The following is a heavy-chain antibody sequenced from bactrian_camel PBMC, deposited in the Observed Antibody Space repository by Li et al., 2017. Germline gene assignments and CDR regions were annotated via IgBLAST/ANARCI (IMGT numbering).Heavy chain of an antibody. CDR3: AKLQSGSFPRPWDS. CDR2: IDSGGGST. V-gene: IGHV3S40*01. CDR1: GFTFSMYD. D-gene: IGHD2*01. Sequence: EVQLVESGGGLVQPGGSLRLSCAASGFTFSMYDMVWVRQAPGKGLEWVSTIDSGGGSTYYADSVKGRFTISRDNAKNTVYLQLNNLKTDDTAIYYCAKLQSGSFPRPWDSWGQGTQVTVS. J-gene: IGHJ4*01.